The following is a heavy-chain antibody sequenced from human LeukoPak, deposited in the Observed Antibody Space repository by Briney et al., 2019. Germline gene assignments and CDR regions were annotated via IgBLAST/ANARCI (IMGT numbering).Heavy chain of an antibody. CDR2: IIPIFGTA. J-gene: IGHJ3*02. Sequence: SVKVSCKASGGTFSSYAISWVRQAPGQGLEWMGGIIPIFGTANYAQKFQGRVTITADESTSTAYMELSSLRSEDTAVYYCARGGAARRTDALDIWGQGTMVTVSS. CDR1: GGTFSSYA. V-gene: IGHV1-69*13. CDR3: ARGGAARRTDALDI. D-gene: IGHD6-6*01.